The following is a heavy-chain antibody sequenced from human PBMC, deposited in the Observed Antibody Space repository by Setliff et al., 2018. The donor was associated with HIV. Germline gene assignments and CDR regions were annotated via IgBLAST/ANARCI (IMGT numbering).Heavy chain of an antibody. V-gene: IGHV1-69-2*01. D-gene: IGHD1-26*01. CDR1: KYTFTDYY. Sequence: ASVKVSCKASKYTFTDYYMHWVQQAPGKGLEWMGRVDPEDDKTIYAEKFQGRVTMTTATSSDTAYLYLSSLGVEDTAVYYCARDRPKWEPLSAVDYWGQGALVTVSS. J-gene: IGHJ4*02. CDR2: VDPEDDKT. CDR3: ARDRPKWEPLSAVDY.